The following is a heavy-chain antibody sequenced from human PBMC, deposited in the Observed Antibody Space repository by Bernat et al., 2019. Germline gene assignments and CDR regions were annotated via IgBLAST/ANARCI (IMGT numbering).Heavy chain of an antibody. Sequence: EVQLLESGGGLVQPGGSLRFSCAASGFTFSSYAMSWVRQAPGKGLEWVSAISGSGGSTYYADSVKGRFTISRDNSKNTLYLQMNSLRAEDTAVYYCARDLSGGSYYPTFDYWGQGTLVTVSS. CDR2: ISGSGGST. J-gene: IGHJ4*02. CDR1: GFTFSSYA. D-gene: IGHD1-26*01. V-gene: IGHV3-23*01. CDR3: ARDLSGGSYYPTFDY.